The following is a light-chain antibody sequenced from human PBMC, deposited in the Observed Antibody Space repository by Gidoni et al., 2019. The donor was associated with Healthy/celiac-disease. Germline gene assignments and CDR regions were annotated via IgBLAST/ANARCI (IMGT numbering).Light chain of an antibody. CDR2: EVS. CDR3: SSYTSRSTLVV. CDR1: SSDVGGYNY. V-gene: IGLV2-14*01. Sequence: QSPLTQPASVSGSPVQSITISCTGTSSDVGGYNYVSSYQQHPGKDPKLMIYEVSNRPSGVSNRFSGSKSGNTASLTISGLQAEDEADYYCSSYTSRSTLVVFGGGTKLTVL. J-gene: IGLJ2*01.